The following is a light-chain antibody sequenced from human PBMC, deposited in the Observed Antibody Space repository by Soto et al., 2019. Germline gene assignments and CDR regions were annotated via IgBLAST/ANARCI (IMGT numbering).Light chain of an antibody. CDR1: SSDVGGNNL. CDR3: CSYAGSGTFV. CDR2: EVT. Sequence: QSVLTQPAAVSGSPGQSITISCTGTSSDVGGNNLVSWYQHHPGKAPKVMIYEVTKRPSGISSRFSGSKSGNTASLTISGLQAEDEADYYCCSYAGSGTFVFATGTKVPVL. V-gene: IGLV2-23*02. J-gene: IGLJ1*01.